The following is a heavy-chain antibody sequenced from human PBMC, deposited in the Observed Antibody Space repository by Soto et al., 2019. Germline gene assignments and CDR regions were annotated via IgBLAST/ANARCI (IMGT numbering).Heavy chain of an antibody. D-gene: IGHD3-22*01. CDR1: GFTFSTYW. J-gene: IGHJ4*02. V-gene: IGHV3-9*01. Sequence: GGSLRPSCVGSGFTFSTYWMHWVRQGPGEGLEWVSGISWNSGSIGYADSVKDRFTISRDNAKNSLYLQMNSLRAEDTALYYCVKGTNSRLYYFDSWGQGTLVTVSS. CDR2: ISWNSGSI. CDR3: VKGTNSRLYYFDS.